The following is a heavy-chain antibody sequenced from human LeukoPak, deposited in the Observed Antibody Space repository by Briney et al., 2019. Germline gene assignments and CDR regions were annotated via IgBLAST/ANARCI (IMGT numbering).Heavy chain of an antibody. CDR2: IIPIFGTA. CDR1: GGTFSSYA. D-gene: IGHD2-15*01. J-gene: IGHJ4*02. Sequence: SVKVSCMASGGTFSSYAISWVRQAPGQGLEWMGGIIPIFGTANYAQKFQGRVTITADKSTSTAYMELSSLRSEDTAVYYCASGWNCSGGSCYSGDYWGQGTLVTVSS. V-gene: IGHV1-69*06. CDR3: ASGWNCSGGSCYSGDY.